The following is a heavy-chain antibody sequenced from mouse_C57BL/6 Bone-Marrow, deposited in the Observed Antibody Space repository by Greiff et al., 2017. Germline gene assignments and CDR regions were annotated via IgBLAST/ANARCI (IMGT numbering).Heavy chain of an antibody. CDR3: AAAQALFAY. D-gene: IGHD3-2*02. Sequence: EVQLQQSGPELVKPGASVKISCKASGYTFTDYYMNWVKQSHGKSLEWIGDINPNNGGTSYNQKFKGKATLTVDKSSSTAYMELRSRTSEDSAVYYCAAAQALFAYWGQGTLVTVSA. CDR2: INPNNGGT. V-gene: IGHV1-26*01. J-gene: IGHJ3*01. CDR1: GYTFTDYY.